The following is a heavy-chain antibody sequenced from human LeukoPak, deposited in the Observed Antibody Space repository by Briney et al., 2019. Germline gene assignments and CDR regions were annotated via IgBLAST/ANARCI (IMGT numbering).Heavy chain of an antibody. D-gene: IGHD2-15*01. CDR2: IKYDASST. V-gene: IGHV3-74*01. CDR1: GFTFSGHW. Sequence: GGSLRLSCADSGFTFSGHWMHWVRQAPGKGLVWVSRIKYDASSTSYADSVKGRFTISRDNSKNTLFLEMNSLRAEDSAVYYCVYCTRGNCYSTVRGWKYWGQGTLVTVSS. CDR3: VYCTRGNCYSTVRGWKY. J-gene: IGHJ4*02.